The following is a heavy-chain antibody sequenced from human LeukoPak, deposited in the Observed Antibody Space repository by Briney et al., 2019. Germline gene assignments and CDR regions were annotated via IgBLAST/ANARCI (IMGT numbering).Heavy chain of an antibody. CDR2: IGDNGDST. V-gene: IGHV3-23*01. D-gene: IGHD4-23*01. J-gene: IGHJ4*02. Sequence: GGSLRLSCAASGFTFSSYAMSWVRQAPGKGLEWVSTIGDNGDSTYYADSVKGRFTISRDNSKDTLDLQMNSLRAQDTAVYYCAKYDYGGNPNEYYFDYWGQGTLVTVSS. CDR3: AKYDYGGNPNEYYFDY. CDR1: GFTFSSYA.